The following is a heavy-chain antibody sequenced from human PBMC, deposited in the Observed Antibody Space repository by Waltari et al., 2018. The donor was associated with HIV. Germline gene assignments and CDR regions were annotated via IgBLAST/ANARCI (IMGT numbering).Heavy chain of an antibody. V-gene: IGHV4-59*01. CDR1: GGSISSYY. J-gene: IGHJ4*02. Sequence: QVQLQESGSGLVKPSETLSLTCSVSGGSISSYYWGWIRQPPGKGLEWIGYIYYSGSTNYNPSLKSRVTISVDTSKNQFSLKLSSVTAADTAVYYCARANYDSSGYYYLNYFDYWGQGTLVTVSS. CDR2: IYYSGST. CDR3: ARANYDSSGYYYLNYFDY. D-gene: IGHD3-22*01.